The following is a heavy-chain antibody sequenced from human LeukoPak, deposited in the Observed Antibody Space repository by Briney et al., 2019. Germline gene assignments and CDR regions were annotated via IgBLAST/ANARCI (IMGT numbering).Heavy chain of an antibody. Sequence: GGSLRLSCVVSGLTFSDAWMSWVRQAPGKGLEWVGRIRNDRITDYAAPVQGRFSISRDNSKNTFYLQMNSLRTEDTGMYFCTWMATIFTVDYWGQGTLVTVSS. CDR1: GLTFSDAW. CDR3: TWMATIFTVDY. J-gene: IGHJ4*02. V-gene: IGHV3-15*01. D-gene: IGHD5-12*01. CDR2: IRNDRIT.